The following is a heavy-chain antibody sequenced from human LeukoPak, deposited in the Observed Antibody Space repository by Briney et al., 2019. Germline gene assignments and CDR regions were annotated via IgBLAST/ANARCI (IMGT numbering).Heavy chain of an antibody. J-gene: IGHJ4*02. CDR2: ISGSGFTT. CDR3: ARSYVGADRYFDY. Sequence: GGSLRLSCAASGFTFSSYAMSWVRQAPGKGLEWVSGISGSGFTTYYADSVKGRFTISRGNSKNTLYVQMNSLRAEDTAVYYCARSYVGADRYFDYWGQGTLVTVSS. CDR1: GFTFSSYA. D-gene: IGHD1-26*01. V-gene: IGHV3-23*01.